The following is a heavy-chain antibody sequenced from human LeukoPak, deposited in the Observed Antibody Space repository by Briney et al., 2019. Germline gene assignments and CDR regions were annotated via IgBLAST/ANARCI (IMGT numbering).Heavy chain of an antibody. V-gene: IGHV1-18*01. CDR2: ISAYNGNT. CDR1: GYTFTSYG. J-gene: IGHJ4*02. Sequence: GSSVTLSFKASGYTFTSYGISWGRQAPGQGLEWMGWISAYNGNTNYAQKLQGRVTITTDTSTSTAYMELRSLRSDDTAVYYCAREPGYGDFLNFDYWGQGTLVTVSS. D-gene: IGHD4-17*01. CDR3: AREPGYGDFLNFDY.